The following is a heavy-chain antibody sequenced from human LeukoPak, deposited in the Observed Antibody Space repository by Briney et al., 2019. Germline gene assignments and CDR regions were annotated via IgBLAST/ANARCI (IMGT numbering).Heavy chain of an antibody. CDR2: MYASGST. CDR1: GRSITIYY. V-gene: IGHV4-4*07. Sequence: SETLSLTCTVSGRSITIYYWSWIRQPAGEGMEWIGRMYASGSTSYNPPLKSRVTMSRDTSKNQFTLKLSSVTAADTAVYYCAASTEGLQVDYWGQGTLVTVSS. CDR3: AASTEGLQVDY. D-gene: IGHD5-24*01. J-gene: IGHJ4*02.